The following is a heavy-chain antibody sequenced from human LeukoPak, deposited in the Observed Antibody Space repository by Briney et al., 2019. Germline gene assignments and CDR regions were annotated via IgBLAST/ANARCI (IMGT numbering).Heavy chain of an antibody. V-gene: IGHV3-43*02. CDR1: GFTFDDYA. D-gene: IGHD2-15*01. Sequence: PGGSLRLSCAASGFTFDDYAMHWVRQAPGKGLEWVSLISGDGGSTYYADSVKGRFTISRDNSKNSLYLQMNSLRTEDTALYYCAKAGGIEYCSGGSCYNTPPAYNWFDPWGQGTLVTVSS. CDR3: AKAGGIEYCSGGSCYNTPPAYNWFDP. CDR2: ISGDGGST. J-gene: IGHJ5*02.